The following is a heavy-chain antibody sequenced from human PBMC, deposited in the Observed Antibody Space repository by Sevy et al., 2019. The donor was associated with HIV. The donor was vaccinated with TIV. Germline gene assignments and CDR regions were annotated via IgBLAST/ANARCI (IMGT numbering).Heavy chain of an antibody. CDR3: ATSRDYYERSGSNFDF. V-gene: IGHV1-24*01. CDR2: FDPEDGET. J-gene: IGHJ4*02. D-gene: IGHD3-22*01. Sequence: ASVKVSCKVSGYTLTELSMHWVRQAPGKGLEWMGSFDPEDGETIYAQKFQGRVTMTDDTSTDTAYMELSSRRSEDTAVYYCATSRDYYERSGSNFDFWGQGTLVTVSS. CDR1: GYTLTELS.